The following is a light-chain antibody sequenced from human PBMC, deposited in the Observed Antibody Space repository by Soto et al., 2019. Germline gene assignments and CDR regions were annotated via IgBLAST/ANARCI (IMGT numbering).Light chain of an antibody. J-gene: IGLJ1*01. Sequence: GVSSRFSGSKSGNTASLTISGLQAEDEADYYCSSYTSSDTFVFGTGTKLTVL. CDR3: SSYTSSDTFV. V-gene: IGLV2-14*01.